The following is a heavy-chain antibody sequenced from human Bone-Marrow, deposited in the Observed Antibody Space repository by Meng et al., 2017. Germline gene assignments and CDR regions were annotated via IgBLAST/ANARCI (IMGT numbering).Heavy chain of an antibody. CDR3: ATTNVGTHGMDV. V-gene: IGHV4-61*01. J-gene: IGHJ6*02. CDR2: IYYSGST. CDR1: GGSVSSGRYS. Sequence: SETLSLTCTVSGGSVSSGRYSWSWIRQPPGKGLEWIGYIYYSGSTNYNPSLKSRVTISVDTSKNQFYLQMSSVTAADTAVYYCATTNVGTHGMDVWGQGTTVTVSS. D-gene: IGHD7-27*01.